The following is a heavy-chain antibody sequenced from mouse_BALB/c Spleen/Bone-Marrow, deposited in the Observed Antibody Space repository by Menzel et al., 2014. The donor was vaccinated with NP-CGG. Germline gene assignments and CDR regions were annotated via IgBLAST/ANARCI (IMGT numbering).Heavy chain of an antibody. D-gene: IGHD3-1*01. Sequence: LVESGPELVKPGASVKISCKASGYTFTDYYINWVKQKPGQGLEWIGWIYPGSGSTKYNEKFKGKATLTVDISSSTAYMQLSSLTSEDTAVYFCANLGRYAMDYWGQGTSVTVSS. J-gene: IGHJ4*01. CDR1: GYTFTDYY. V-gene: IGHV1-84*02. CDR3: ANLGRYAMDY. CDR2: IYPGSGST.